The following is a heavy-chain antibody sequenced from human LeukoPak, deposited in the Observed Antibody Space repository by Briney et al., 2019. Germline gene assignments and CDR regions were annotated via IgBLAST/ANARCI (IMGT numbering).Heavy chain of an antibody. D-gene: IGHD2-15*01. CDR2: INPNSGGT. V-gene: IGHV1-2*02. Sequence: ASVKVSCKASGYTFTGYYMHWVRQAPGQGLEWMGWINPNSGGTNYAQKFQGRVTMTRDTSISTAYMELSRLGSDDTAVYYCARDLGVVAAVADENWFDPWGQGTLVTVSS. CDR1: GYTFTGYY. J-gene: IGHJ5*02. CDR3: ARDLGVVAAVADENWFDP.